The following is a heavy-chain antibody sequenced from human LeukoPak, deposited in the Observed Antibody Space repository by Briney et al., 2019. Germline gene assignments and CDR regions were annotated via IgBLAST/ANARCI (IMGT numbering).Heavy chain of an antibody. CDR3: ARAAVAVHYYYYYYMDV. D-gene: IGHD6-19*01. CDR2: IYTSGST. Sequence: SETLSLXCTVSGGSISSGSYYWSWIRQPAGKGLEWIGRIYTSGSTNYNPSLKSRVTISVDTSKNQFSLKLSFVTAADTAVYYCARAAVAVHYYYYYYMDVWGKGTTVTVSS. CDR1: GGSISSGSYY. V-gene: IGHV4-61*02. J-gene: IGHJ6*03.